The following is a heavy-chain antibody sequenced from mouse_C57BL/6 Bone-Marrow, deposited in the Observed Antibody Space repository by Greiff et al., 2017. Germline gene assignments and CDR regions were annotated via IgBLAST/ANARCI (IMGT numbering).Heavy chain of an antibody. D-gene: IGHD4-1*01. CDR2: ISYDGSN. J-gene: IGHJ1*03. CDR1: GYSITSGYY. V-gene: IGHV3-6*01. Sequence: VQLKESGPGLVKPSQSLSLTCSVTGYSITSGYYWNWIRQFPGNKLEWMGYISYDGSNNYNPSLKNRISITRDTSKNQFFLKLNSVTTEDTATYYCARGTGTLWIGWYFDVWGTGTTVTVSS. CDR3: ARGTGTLWIGWYFDV.